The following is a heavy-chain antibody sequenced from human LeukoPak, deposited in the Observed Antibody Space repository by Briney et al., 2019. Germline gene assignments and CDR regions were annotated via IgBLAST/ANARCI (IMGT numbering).Heavy chain of an antibody. CDR3: ARALYSGSYYFDY. J-gene: IGHJ4*02. CDR2: IYSGGST. V-gene: IGHV3-53*04. CDR1: GFTVSSNY. D-gene: IGHD1-26*01. Sequence: PGGSLRLSCAASGFTVSSNYMSWVRQAPGKGLEWVSVIYSGGSTYYADSVKGRSTISRHNSKNTLYLQMNSLRAEDTAVYYCARALYSGSYYFDYWGQGTLVTVSS.